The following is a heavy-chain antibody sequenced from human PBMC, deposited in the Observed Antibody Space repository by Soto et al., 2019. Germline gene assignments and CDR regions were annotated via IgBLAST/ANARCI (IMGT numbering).Heavy chain of an antibody. V-gene: IGHV1-8*01. CDR1: GYTFTSYD. CDR3: AIWGYCSSTSCYVPLYYYYYGMDV. J-gene: IGHJ6*02. Sequence: ASVKVSCKASGYTFTSYDINWVRQATGQGXEWVGWMNPNSGNTGYAQKFQGRVTMTRNTSISTAYMELSSLRSEDTAVYYCAIWGYCSSTSCYVPLYYYYYGMDVWGQGTTVTVSS. D-gene: IGHD2-2*01. CDR2: MNPNSGNT.